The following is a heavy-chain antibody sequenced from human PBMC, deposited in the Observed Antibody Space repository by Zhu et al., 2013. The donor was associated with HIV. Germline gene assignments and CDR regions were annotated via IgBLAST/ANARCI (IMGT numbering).Heavy chain of an antibody. CDR3: AREISVYGDYVRHFDY. J-gene: IGHJ4*02. CDR2: IDYSGST. V-gene: IGHV4-39*07. Sequence: QVQLQESGPGLVKPSETLSLTCTVSGGSISSSSYYWGWVRQPPGKGLEWIGSIDYSGSTYYSPSLKSRVTISVDTSKNQFSLKLSSVSAADTAVYYCAREISVYGDYVRHFDYWGQGTLVTVSS. D-gene: IGHD4-17*01. CDR1: GGSISSSSYY.